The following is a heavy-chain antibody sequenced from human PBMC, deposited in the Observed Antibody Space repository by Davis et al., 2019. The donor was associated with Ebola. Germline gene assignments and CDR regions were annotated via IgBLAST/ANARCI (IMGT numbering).Heavy chain of an antibody. CDR3: ARSLGYCSGGSCYWDAFDI. V-gene: IGHV4-59*08. Sequence: SETLSLTCAVYGGSFSGNYWSWIRQPPGKGLEWIGYIYYSGSTNYNPSLKSRVTISVDTSKNQFSLKLSSVTAADTAVYSCARSLGYCSGGSCYWDAFDIWGQGTMVTVSS. J-gene: IGHJ3*02. CDR2: IYYSGST. D-gene: IGHD2-15*01. CDR1: GGSFSGNY.